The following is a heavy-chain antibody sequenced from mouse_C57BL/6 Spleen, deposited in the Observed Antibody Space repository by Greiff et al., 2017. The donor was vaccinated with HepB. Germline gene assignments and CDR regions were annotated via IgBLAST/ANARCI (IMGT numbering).Heavy chain of an antibody. CDR2: INPSNGGT. CDR3: AREDGYDYFDY. Sequence: QAQLQQSGTELVKPGASVKLSCKASGYTFTSYWMHWVKQRPGQGLEWIGNINPSNGGTNFNEKFKSKATLTVDKSSSTAYMQLSSLTSEDSAVYYCAREDGYDYFDYWGQGTTLTVSS. V-gene: IGHV1-53*01. J-gene: IGHJ2*01. CDR1: GYTFTSYW. D-gene: IGHD2-2*01.